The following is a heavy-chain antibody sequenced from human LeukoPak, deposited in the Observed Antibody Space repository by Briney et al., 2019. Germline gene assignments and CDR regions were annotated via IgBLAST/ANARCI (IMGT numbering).Heavy chain of an antibody. D-gene: IGHD3-22*01. CDR1: GGSITNYY. J-gene: IGHJ4*02. CDR3: ARDYYDSSGYYNWVFDY. Sequence: NPPETLSLTCTISGGSITNYYWNWIRQPAGKGLEWIGRKSVSGHTNYRSSLESRVTMSVDTSKNQFSLKLSSVTAADTAVYYCARDYYDSSGYYNWVFDYWGQGTLVTVSS. CDR2: KSVSGHT. V-gene: IGHV4-4*07.